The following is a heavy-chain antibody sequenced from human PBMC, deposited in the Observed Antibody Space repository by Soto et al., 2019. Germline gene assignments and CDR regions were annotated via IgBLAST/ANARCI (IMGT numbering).Heavy chain of an antibody. Sequence: SETLSLTCAVYGGSFSGYYWSWIRQPPGKGLEWIGEINHSGSTNYNPSLKSRVTISVDTSKNQFSLKLSSVTAADTAVYYCARGLRPYCSSTSCHTGFDYWGQGTLVTVSS. J-gene: IGHJ4*02. V-gene: IGHV4-34*01. CDR3: ARGLRPYCSSTSCHTGFDY. D-gene: IGHD2-2*01. CDR2: INHSGST. CDR1: GGSFSGYY.